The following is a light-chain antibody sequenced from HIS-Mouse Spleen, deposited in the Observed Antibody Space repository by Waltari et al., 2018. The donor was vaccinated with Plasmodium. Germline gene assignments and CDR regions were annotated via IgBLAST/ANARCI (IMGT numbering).Light chain of an antibody. CDR3: SSYAGSNNLV. J-gene: IGLJ2*01. V-gene: IGLV2-8*01. Sequence: QSALTQPPSASGSPGQSVPISCTGTSSAVGGSTYVPWYQQHPGKAPKLMIYEVSKRPSGVPDRFSGSKSGNTASLTVSGLQAEDEADYYCSSYAGSNNLVFGGGTKLTVL. CDR2: EVS. CDR1: SSAVGGSTY.